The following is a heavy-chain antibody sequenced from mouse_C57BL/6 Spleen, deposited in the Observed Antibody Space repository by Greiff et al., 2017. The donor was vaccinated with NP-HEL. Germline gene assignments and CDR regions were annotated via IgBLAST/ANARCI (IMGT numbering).Heavy chain of an antibody. Sequence: EVQLQQSGAELVRPGASVKLSCTASGFNIKDDYMHWVKQRPEQGLEWIGWIDPENGDTEYASKFQGKATITADTSSNTAYLQLSSLTSEDTAVYYCTTKGNYVGYCDYWGQGTTLTVSS. CDR1: GFNIKDDY. CDR3: TTKGNYVGYCDY. V-gene: IGHV14-4*01. CDR2: IDPENGDT. J-gene: IGHJ2*01. D-gene: IGHD2-1*01.